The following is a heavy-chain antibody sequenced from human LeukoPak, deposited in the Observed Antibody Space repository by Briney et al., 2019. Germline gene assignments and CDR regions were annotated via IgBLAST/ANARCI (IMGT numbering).Heavy chain of an antibody. D-gene: IGHD3-10*01. CDR2: IYTNGNT. CDR1: GVSISSGRYY. CDR3: ARDGFYYYGSGSYYGLDY. V-gene: IGHV4-61*02. J-gene: IGHJ4*02. Sequence: PSETLSLTCTVSGVSISSGRYYWSWIRQPAGKGLEWIGRIYTNGNTDYNPSLKSRVTMSVGPSKNQFSLKLSSVTAADTAVYYCARDGFYYYGSGSYYGLDYWGQGALVTVSS.